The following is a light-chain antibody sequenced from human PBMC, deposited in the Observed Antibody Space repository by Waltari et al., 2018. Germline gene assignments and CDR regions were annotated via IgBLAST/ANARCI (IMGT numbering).Light chain of an antibody. V-gene: IGKV1-39*01. J-gene: IGKJ2*01. CDR3: QQTVTTPPEFT. CDR2: AAS. CDR1: QHIRTY. Sequence: DIQRTQSPSSLSASVGDTVTISCRASQHIRTYLNWYQQKPGRAPRILIYAASSLHSGVPSRFSGSGSGTDFTLTISSLQPEDFATYYCQQTVTTPPEFTFGLGTKLQIK.